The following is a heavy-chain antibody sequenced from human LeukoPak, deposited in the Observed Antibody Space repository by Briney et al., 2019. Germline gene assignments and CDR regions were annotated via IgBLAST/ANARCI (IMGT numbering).Heavy chain of an antibody. CDR2: INHSGST. Sequence: SETLSLTCAVYGGFISGYYWTWIRQPPGKGLEWIGEINHSGSTSYNPSLKSRVTMSIDTSKSQFSLKLSSLTAADTAVYYCARGCSSTSCWLRMDVWGQGTTVTVSS. CDR1: GGFISGYY. CDR3: ARGCSSTSCWLRMDV. D-gene: IGHD2-2*01. J-gene: IGHJ6*02. V-gene: IGHV4-34*01.